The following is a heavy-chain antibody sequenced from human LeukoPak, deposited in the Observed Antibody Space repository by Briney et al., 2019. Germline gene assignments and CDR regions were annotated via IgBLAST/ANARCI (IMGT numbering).Heavy chain of an antibody. CDR3: ARDVIVQQLLTTYGDYRDRVYYYGMDV. D-gene: IGHD4-17*01. V-gene: IGHV4-61*01. CDR2: IYYSGST. CDR1: GGSIRSSYYY. J-gene: IGHJ6*02. Sequence: SETLSLTCTVSGGSIRSSYYYWGWIRQPPGKGLEWIGYIYYSGSTNYNPSLKSRVTISVDTSKNQFSLKLSSVTAADTAVYYCARDVIVQQLLTTYGDYRDRVYYYGMDVWGQGTTVTVSS.